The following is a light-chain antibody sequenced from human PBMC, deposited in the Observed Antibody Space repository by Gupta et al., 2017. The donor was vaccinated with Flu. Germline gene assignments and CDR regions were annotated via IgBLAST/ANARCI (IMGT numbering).Light chain of an antibody. V-gene: IGLV2-14*01. Sequence: QSALTQPASVSGSPGQSITISCTGTSSDVGGYNYVSWYQQHPGKALKLMIYEVSNRPSGVSNRFSGSKSGNTASLTISGRKEEDEADYYCSSYTSSSNYVFGTGTKVTVL. J-gene: IGLJ1*01. CDR2: EVS. CDR3: SSYTSSSNYV. CDR1: SSDVGGYNY.